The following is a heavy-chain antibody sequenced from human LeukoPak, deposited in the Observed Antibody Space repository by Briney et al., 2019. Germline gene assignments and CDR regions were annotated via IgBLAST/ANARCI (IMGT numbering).Heavy chain of an antibody. CDR3: AKDMAAAPWNFDY. D-gene: IGHD6-13*01. V-gene: IGHV3-23*01. CDR2: ISGGGGST. CDR1: GFTFSSYA. Sequence: PGGSLRLSCAASGFTFSSYAMSWVRQAPGKGLEWVSSISGGGGSTYYADSVKGRFTISRDNSKNTLYLQMISLRAEDTALYYCAKDMAAAPWNFDYLGQGTLVTVSS. J-gene: IGHJ4*02.